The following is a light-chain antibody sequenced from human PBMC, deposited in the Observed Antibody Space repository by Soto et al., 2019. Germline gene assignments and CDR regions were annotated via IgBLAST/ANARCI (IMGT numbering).Light chain of an antibody. CDR3: QQSYSTPFT. Sequence: DIQMTQSPSSLSASVGDRVTITCRASQSISTYLNWYQQKPGKAPNLLIYAASSLQSGVPSRFSGSGSETDFTLTISSLQPEDFATYYCQQSYSTPFTFGPGTKVDSK. J-gene: IGKJ3*01. V-gene: IGKV1-39*01. CDR2: AAS. CDR1: QSISTY.